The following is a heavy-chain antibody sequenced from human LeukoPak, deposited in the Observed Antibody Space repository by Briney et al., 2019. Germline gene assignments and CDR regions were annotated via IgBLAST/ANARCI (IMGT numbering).Heavy chain of an antibody. D-gene: IGHD4-17*01. J-gene: IGHJ5*02. CDR3: ARVPDYGGNPWFDP. CDR2: INHSGST. Sequence: SETLSLTCAVYGGSFSGYYWSWIRQPPGKGLEWIGEINHSGSTYYNPSLKSRVTISVDTSKNQFSLKLSSVTAADTAVYYCARVPDYGGNPWFDPWGQGTLVTVSS. CDR1: GGSFSGYY. V-gene: IGHV4-34*09.